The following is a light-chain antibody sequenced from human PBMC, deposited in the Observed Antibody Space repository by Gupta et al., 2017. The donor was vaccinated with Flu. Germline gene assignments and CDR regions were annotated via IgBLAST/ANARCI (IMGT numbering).Light chain of an antibody. CDR2: QGF. V-gene: IGKV2D-29*01. Sequence: EIAVTQTPLSLSVSPGQPAFISCKSSQSLLNRDGKTYLYWYLQKPGQPPHLLIYQGFNRGSGVSDKFSGSGSGTDFTLKISRVEADDVGVYYCWQSVATPWTFGQGTRLEIK. J-gene: IGKJ1*01. CDR1: QSLLNRDGKTY. CDR3: WQSVATPWT.